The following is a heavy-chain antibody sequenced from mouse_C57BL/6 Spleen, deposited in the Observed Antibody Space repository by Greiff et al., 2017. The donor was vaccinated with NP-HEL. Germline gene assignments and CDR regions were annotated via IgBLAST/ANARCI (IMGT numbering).Heavy chain of an antibody. CDR2: ISYDGSN. J-gene: IGHJ4*01. Sequence: VQLQQSGPGLVKPSQSLSLTCSVTGYSITSGYYWNWIRQFPGNKLEWMGYISYDGSNNYNPSLKNRISITRDTSKNQFFLKLKSVTTEDTATYDCARSDYGLYAMDYWGQGTSVTVSS. CDR3: ARSDYGLYAMDY. D-gene: IGHD1-2*01. CDR1: GYSITSGYY. V-gene: IGHV3-6*01.